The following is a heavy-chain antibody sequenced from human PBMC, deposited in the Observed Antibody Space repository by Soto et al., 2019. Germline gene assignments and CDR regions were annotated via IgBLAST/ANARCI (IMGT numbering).Heavy chain of an antibody. CDR3: ARNGITIFGVAGAGFDY. CDR1: GGSISSYY. J-gene: IGHJ4*02. D-gene: IGHD3-3*01. Sequence: SETLSLTCTVSGGSISSYYWSWIRQPPGKGLEWIGYIYYSGSTNYNPSLKSRVTISVDTSKNQFSLKLSSVTAADTAVYYCARNGITIFGVAGAGFDYWGQGTLVTVSS. CDR2: IYYSGST. V-gene: IGHV4-59*08.